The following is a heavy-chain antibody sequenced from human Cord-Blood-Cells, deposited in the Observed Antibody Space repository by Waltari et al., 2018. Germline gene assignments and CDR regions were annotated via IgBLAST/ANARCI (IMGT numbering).Heavy chain of an antibody. D-gene: IGHD2-2*01. V-gene: IGHV4-39*01. Sequence: QLQPQESGPGLVKPSETLSLTCTVSGGSLISSSDYSGWIRHPPGKGLEWIGSIYYSGSTYYNPSLKSRVTISVDTSKNQFSLKLSSVTAADTAVYYCARQGGIVVVPAAYLDYWGQGTLVTVSS. CDR3: ARQGGIVVVPAAYLDY. CDR1: GGSLISSSDY. CDR2: IYYSGST. J-gene: IGHJ4*02.